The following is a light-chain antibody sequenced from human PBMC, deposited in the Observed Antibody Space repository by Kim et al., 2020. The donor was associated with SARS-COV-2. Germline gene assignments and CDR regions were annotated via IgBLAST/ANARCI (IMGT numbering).Light chain of an antibody. V-gene: IGKV3-20*01. CDR1: QTISSNY. CDR3: QQYDSPPST. CDR2: SAS. J-gene: IGKJ4*01. Sequence: LYPGERATLSCRASQTISSNYLVWYQQKPGQAPRVLIYSASRRATGIPDRFSGSGSGTDFALTINRLEPEDFAVYYCQQYDSPPSTFGGGTKVEI.